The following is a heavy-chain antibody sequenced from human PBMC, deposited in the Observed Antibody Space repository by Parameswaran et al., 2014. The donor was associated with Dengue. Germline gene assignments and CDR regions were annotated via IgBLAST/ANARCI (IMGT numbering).Heavy chain of an antibody. V-gene: IGHV6-1*01. D-gene: IGHD2-15*01. CDR2: TYYRSKWYS. CDR3: TRGDCSGGGCYPGVKKFYFYAMDV. Sequence: KWIRQSPSRGLEWLGRTYYRSKWYSDYAVSVESRITINPDTSRNQFSLQLNSLTPEDTAVYYCTRGDCSGGGCYPGVKKFYFYAMDVWGPGTTVTVSS. J-gene: IGHJ6*02.